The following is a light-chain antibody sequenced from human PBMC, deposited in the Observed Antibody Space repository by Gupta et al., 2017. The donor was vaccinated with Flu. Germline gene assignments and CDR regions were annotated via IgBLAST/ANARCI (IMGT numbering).Light chain of an antibody. J-gene: IGKJ1*01. CDR1: RDISGY. Sequence: DIQMTQSPSSLSASVGDRVTITCRASRDISGYLNWYQQKPGKAPKLLIYAASSLQSEVPSRFSGSGSGTDFTLTISSLQPEDFATYYCQQIYIVPPWTFGQGTKVEIK. CDR2: AAS. V-gene: IGKV1-39*01. CDR3: QQIYIVPPWT.